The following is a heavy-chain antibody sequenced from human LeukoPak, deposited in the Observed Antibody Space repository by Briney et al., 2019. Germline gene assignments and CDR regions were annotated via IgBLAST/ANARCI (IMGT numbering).Heavy chain of an antibody. CDR3: VKAGIGELLRLYY. CDR2: FSGSGGST. D-gene: IGHD3-10*01. Sequence: GGSLRLSCAASGFTFSTYAMNWVRQAPGKGLEWVSTFSGSGGSTYYADSVKGRFTISRDNSENTLFLQMNSLRAEDTAVYYCVKAGIGELLRLYYWGQGTLVTVSS. V-gene: IGHV3-23*01. CDR1: GFTFSTYA. J-gene: IGHJ4*02.